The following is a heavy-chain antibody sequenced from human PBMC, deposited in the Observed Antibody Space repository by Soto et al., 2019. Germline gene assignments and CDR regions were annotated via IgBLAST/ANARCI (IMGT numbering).Heavy chain of an antibody. CDR3: AREGVSSSWYYYYGLDV. J-gene: IGHJ6*02. CDR2: ISYSGST. Sequence: SETLSLTCTVSGGSISSYYWSWIRQPPGKGLEWIGYISYSGSTNYNPSLKSRVAISVDTSKNQFSLKLSSVTAADTAVYYCAREGVSSSWYYYYGLDVWGQGTTVTVSS. V-gene: IGHV4-59*01. CDR1: GGSISSYY. D-gene: IGHD6-13*01.